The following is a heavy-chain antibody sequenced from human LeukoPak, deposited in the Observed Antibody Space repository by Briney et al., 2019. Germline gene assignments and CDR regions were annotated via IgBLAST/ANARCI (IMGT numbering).Heavy chain of an antibody. Sequence: PGGSLRLSCAASGFTFSSYGMHWVRQAPGKGLEWVAVISYDGSNKYYADSVKGRFTISRDNSKNTLYLQMNSLRAEDTAVYYCAKGEYGSGILTNWGQGTLVTVSS. CDR1: GFTFSSYG. CDR2: ISYDGSNK. D-gene: IGHD3-10*01. V-gene: IGHV3-30*18. CDR3: AKGEYGSGILTN. J-gene: IGHJ4*02.